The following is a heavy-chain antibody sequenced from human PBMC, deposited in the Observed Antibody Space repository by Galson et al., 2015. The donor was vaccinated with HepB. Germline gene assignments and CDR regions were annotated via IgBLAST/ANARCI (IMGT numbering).Heavy chain of an antibody. CDR3: ARAILSLRIAVAGPVYGMDV. D-gene: IGHD6-19*01. Sequence: SLRLSCAASGFTFRSYAMHWVRQAPGKGLEYVSAISSNGGSTYYADSVKGRFTIYRDKSKNTLYLQMNSLRAEDTAVYYCARAILSLRIAVAGPVYGMDVWGQG. CDR2: ISSNGGST. J-gene: IGHJ6*02. V-gene: IGHV3-64*04. CDR1: GFTFRSYA.